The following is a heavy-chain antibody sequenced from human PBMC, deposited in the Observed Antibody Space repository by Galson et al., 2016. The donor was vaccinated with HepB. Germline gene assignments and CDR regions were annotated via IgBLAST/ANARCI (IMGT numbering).Heavy chain of an antibody. Sequence: SLRLSCAASGFTFSYHVMSWVRQAPGRGLEWVSTISGSGNTNYADSVKGRFIISRDNSKGTLYLEMNSLRAEDTAIYYCARYSSAWSLDTWGQGTLVTVSS. J-gene: IGHJ5*02. D-gene: IGHD6-19*01. CDR3: ARYSSAWSLDT. CDR1: GFTFSYHV. CDR2: ISGSGNT. V-gene: IGHV3-23*01.